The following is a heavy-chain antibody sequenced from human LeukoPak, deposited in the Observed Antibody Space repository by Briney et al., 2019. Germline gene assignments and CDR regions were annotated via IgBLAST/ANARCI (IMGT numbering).Heavy chain of an antibody. CDR2: IYYSGST. CDR3: ARVVVPAANLGY. Sequence: SETLSLTCTVSGGSISSSSYYWGWIRQPPGKGLEWIGSIYYSGSTYYNPSLKSRVTISVDTSKNQFSLKLSSVTAADTAVYYCARVVVPAANLGYWGQGTLVTVSS. D-gene: IGHD2-2*01. CDR1: GGSISSSSYY. V-gene: IGHV4-39*01. J-gene: IGHJ4*02.